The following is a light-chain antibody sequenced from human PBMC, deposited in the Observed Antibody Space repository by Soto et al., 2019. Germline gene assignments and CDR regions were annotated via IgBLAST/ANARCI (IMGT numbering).Light chain of an antibody. CDR3: LQDNNDPLT. CDR2: AAS. J-gene: IGKJ4*01. CDR1: QGIRND. Sequence: AVQMTQSPSSLSASVGDRVTITCQASQGIRNDLGWYQQKPGKAPKLLIYAASRLQSGVPSRFSGSGSGTDFTLTISSLQPVDFATYYCLQDNNDPLTFGGGTKVEIK. V-gene: IGKV1-6*01.